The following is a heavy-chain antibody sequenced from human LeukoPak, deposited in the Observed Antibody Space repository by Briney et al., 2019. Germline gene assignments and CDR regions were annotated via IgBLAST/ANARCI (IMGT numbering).Heavy chain of an antibody. Sequence: SDTLTLICTVSGGSINNYYWIWIRQPPAMGLEWIGHIYYILSTNFIPSLKSRAAKSVDTSNNQFSLKLSSVTAADTAVYFCAGSTKNYGTYLGAFDIWGQGTMVTVSS. CDR3: AGSTKNYGTYLGAFDI. CDR2: IYYILST. V-gene: IGHV4-59*07. CDR1: GGSINNYY. D-gene: IGHD4-11*01. J-gene: IGHJ3*02.